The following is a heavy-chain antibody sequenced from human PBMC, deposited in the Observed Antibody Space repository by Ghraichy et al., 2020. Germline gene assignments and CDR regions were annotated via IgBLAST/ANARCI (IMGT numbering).Heavy chain of an antibody. V-gene: IGHV4-59*01. J-gene: IGHJ4*02. Sequence: SQTLSLTCTVSGGSISSYYWSWIRQPPGKGLEWIGYIYYSGSTNYNPSLKSRVTISVDTSKNQFSLKLSSVTAADTAVYYCARGTHIAAADPYYFDYWGQGTLVTVSS. D-gene: IGHD6-13*01. CDR1: GGSISSYY. CDR2: IYYSGST. CDR3: ARGTHIAAADPYYFDY.